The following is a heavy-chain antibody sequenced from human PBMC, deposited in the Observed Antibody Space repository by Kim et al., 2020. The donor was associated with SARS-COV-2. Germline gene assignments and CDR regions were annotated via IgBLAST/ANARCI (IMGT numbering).Heavy chain of an antibody. V-gene: IGHV1-3*01. CDR2: INAGNGNT. J-gene: IGHJ6*02. D-gene: IGHD3-10*01. CDR1: GYTFTSYA. Sequence: ASVQVSCKASGYTFTSYAMHWVRQAPGQRLEWMGWINAGNGNTKYSQKFQGRVTITRDTSASTAYMELSSLRSEDTAVYYCARWGVWFGEGGLYYYGMDVWGQGTTVTVSS. CDR3: ARWGVWFGEGGLYYYGMDV.